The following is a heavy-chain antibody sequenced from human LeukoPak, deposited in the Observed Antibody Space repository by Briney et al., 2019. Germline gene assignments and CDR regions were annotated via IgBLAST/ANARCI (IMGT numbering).Heavy chain of an antibody. CDR2: IIPILGIA. V-gene: IGHV1-69*04. CDR3: ARVYYDSSGYYSPRGGFDY. Sequence: WASVKVSCKASGYTSTTYGISWVRQAPGQGLEWMGRIIPILGIANYAQKFQGRVTITADKSTSTAYMELSSLRSEDTAVYYCARVYYDSSGYYSPRGGFDYWGQGTLVTVSS. CDR1: GYTSTTYG. D-gene: IGHD3-22*01. J-gene: IGHJ4*02.